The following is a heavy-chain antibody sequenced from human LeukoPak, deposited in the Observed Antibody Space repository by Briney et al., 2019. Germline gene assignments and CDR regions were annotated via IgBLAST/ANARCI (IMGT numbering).Heavy chain of an antibody. CDR3: ARGSIVGTTSWYDP. J-gene: IGHJ5*02. D-gene: IGHD1-26*01. CDR1: GGSISSYY. CDR2: IYYSGST. Sequence: SETLSLTCTVSGGSISSYYWSWIRQPPGKGLEWIGYIYYSGSTNYNPSLKSRVTISVDTSKNQFSLKLNSVTAADTAVYYCARGSIVGTTSWYDPWGQGTLVTVSS. V-gene: IGHV4-59*08.